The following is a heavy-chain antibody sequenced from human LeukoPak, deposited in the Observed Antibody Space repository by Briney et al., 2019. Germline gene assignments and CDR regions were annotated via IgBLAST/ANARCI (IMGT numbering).Heavy chain of an antibody. Sequence: GGSLRLSCAASGFTFSSYAMSWVRQAPGKGLEWVSAISDSGGSTYYADSVKGRFTISRDNSKNSLYLQMNSLRTEDTALYYCAKGGYDWEEFDYWGQGTLVTVSS. CDR3: AKGGYDWEEFDY. D-gene: IGHD5-12*01. V-gene: IGHV3-23*01. CDR1: GFTFSSYA. CDR2: ISDSGGST. J-gene: IGHJ4*02.